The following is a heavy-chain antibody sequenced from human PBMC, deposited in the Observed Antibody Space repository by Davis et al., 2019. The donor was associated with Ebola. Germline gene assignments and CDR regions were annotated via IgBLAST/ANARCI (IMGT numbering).Heavy chain of an antibody. CDR2: IGSKANSYAT. V-gene: IGHV3-73*01. Sequence: GESLKISCAASGFTFSGSAMHWVRQASGKGLEWVGRIGSKANSYATAYAASVKGRFTISRDDSKNTAYLQMNSLKTEDTAVYYCTGSGGSAGDYWGQGTLVTVSS. CDR3: TGSGGSAGDY. D-gene: IGHD2-15*01. J-gene: IGHJ4*02. CDR1: GFTFSGSA.